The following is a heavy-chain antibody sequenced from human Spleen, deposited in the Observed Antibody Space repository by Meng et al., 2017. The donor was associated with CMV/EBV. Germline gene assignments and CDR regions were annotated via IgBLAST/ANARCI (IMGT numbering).Heavy chain of an antibody. V-gene: IGHV3-21*01. J-gene: IGHJ4*02. Sequence: GESLKISCAASGFIFSSYSINWVRQAPGKGLEWVSSISGSSVYIYYADSVKGRFTISRDNAKKSVYLQMNRLRVEDTAVYYCARDPWASDSSGFDYWGQGALVTV. CDR2: ISGSSVYI. CDR1: GFIFSSYS. CDR3: ARDPWASDSSGFDY. D-gene: IGHD3-22*01.